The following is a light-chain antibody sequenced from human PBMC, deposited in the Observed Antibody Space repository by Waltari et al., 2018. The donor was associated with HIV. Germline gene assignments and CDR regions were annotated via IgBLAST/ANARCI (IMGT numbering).Light chain of an antibody. Sequence: QSALTQPPSASGSPGPSVTISCTGTSSDVGGYNSFSWYQQHPGKAPKLMIYEVSKRPSGVPDRFSGSKSGNTASLTVSGLQAEDQADYYCSSYAGSNNFGVFGGGTKLTVL. CDR1: SSDVGGYNS. CDR2: EVS. V-gene: IGLV2-8*01. CDR3: SSYAGSNNFGV. J-gene: IGLJ2*01.